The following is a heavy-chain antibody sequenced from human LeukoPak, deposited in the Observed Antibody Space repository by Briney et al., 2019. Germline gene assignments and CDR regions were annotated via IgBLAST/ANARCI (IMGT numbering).Heavy chain of an antibody. CDR3: AKDIEYSSSWIYDY. J-gene: IGHJ4*02. CDR2: IKQDGSDK. D-gene: IGHD6-13*01. Sequence: GGSLRLSCAASGFTFSTYWMSWVRQAPGKGLEWVANIKQDGSDKYYADSVKGRFTISRDNAKNSLYLQMNSLRAEDTALYYCAKDIEYSSSWIYDYWGQGTLVTVSS. CDR1: GFTFSTYW. V-gene: IGHV3-7*03.